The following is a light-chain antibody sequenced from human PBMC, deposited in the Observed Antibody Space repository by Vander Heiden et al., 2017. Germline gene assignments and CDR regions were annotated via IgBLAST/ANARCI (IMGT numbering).Light chain of an antibody. Sequence: DIQMTQSPSTLSASVGDRVTLTCRASQSISSWLAWYQQKPGKAPKLLIYKASSLESGVPSRFSGSGSGTEFTLTISSLQPDDFATYYCQQYNTNSRTFGRGTKVEIK. V-gene: IGKV1-5*03. CDR1: QSISSW. J-gene: IGKJ1*01. CDR3: QQYNTNSRT. CDR2: KAS.